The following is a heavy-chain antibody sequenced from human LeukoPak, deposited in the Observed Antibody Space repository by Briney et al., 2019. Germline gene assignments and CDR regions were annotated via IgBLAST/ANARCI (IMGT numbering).Heavy chain of an antibody. V-gene: IGHV1-69*05. D-gene: IGHD1-26*01. CDR1: GGTFSSHA. CDR3: ARGGIVGAHLDPIAEYFQH. CDR2: IIPIFGTA. Sequence: ASVKVSCKASGGTFSSHAISWVRQAPGQGLEWMGGIIPIFGTANYAQKFLGGVTITTDESTSTAYMELSSLRSEDTAVYYCARGGIVGAHLDPIAEYFQHWGQGTLVTVSS. J-gene: IGHJ1*01.